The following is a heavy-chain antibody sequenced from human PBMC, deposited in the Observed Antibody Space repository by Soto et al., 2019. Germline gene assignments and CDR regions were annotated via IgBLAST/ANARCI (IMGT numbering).Heavy chain of an antibody. V-gene: IGHV4-39*01. CDR1: GASVRGNSNS. D-gene: IGHD2-2*03. CDR3: ARLNGYCVSTNCHGYYGMDV. CDR2: IYSSENT. J-gene: IGHJ6*02. Sequence: QRQGSGPDWLNPPGPCSPTSPGAGASVRGNSNSGGWSARSPGKGVEGMGTIYSSENTYYNPSLLSRVTISVDTSKNEFSLRLSSVTAADTAVYYCARLNGYCVSTNCHGYYGMDVWGQGTTVTVSS.